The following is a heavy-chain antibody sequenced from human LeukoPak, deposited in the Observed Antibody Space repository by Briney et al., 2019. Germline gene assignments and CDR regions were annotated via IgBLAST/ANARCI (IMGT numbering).Heavy chain of an antibody. V-gene: IGHV4-61*01. CDR3: ASDYGSGSWRFDY. CDR2: IYYNGRT. J-gene: IGHJ4*02. Sequence: PSETLSLTCAVSGASVSSSTCSWSWIRQPPGKGLEWIAYIYYNGRTTYNPSLKSRVTISLDTSKNQFSLRLSSVTDADTAVYYCASDYGSGSWRFDYWGQGTLATVSS. CDR1: GASVSSSTCS. D-gene: IGHD3-10*01.